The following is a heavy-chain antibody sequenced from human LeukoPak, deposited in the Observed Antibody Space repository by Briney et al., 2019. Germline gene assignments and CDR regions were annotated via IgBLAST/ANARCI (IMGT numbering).Heavy chain of an antibody. D-gene: IGHD5-18*01. CDR1: GGSISSYY. J-gene: IGHJ6*03. Sequence: PSETLSLTCTVSGGSISSYYWSWIRQPPGKGLEWIGYIYYSGSTNYNPSLKSRVTISVDTSKNQFSLKLGSVTAADTAVYYCARSNSYGYAYYYYYMDVWGKGTTVTVSS. V-gene: IGHV4-59*01. CDR2: IYYSGST. CDR3: ARSNSYGYAYYYYYMDV.